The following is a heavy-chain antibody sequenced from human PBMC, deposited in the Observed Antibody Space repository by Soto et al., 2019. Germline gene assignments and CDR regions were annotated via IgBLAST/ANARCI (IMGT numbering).Heavy chain of an antibody. D-gene: IGHD2-15*01. CDR3: ARVKLAGRGGFDC. CDR1: GYSITSGYY. V-gene: IGHV4-38-2*01. J-gene: IGHJ4*02. Sequence: PSETLSLTCAVSGYSITSGYYWGWIRQPPGKGLEWIGSIYHSGNTYYNPSLKSRVTISLDTSKNQFSLKLRSVTAADTAMYYCARVKLAGRGGFDCWGQGTLVTVSS. CDR2: IYHSGNT.